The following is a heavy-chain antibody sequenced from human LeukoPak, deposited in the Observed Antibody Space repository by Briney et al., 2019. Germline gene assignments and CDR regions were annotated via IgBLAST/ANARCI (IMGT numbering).Heavy chain of an antibody. CDR2: INHSGST. V-gene: IGHV4-34*01. D-gene: IGHD5-12*01. CDR1: GGSFSDYY. Sequence: PSETLSLTCAVSGGSFSDYYWSWIRQPPGKGLEWIGVINHSGSTSYNPSLKSRLTISVNTSKNQFSLKLSSVTAADTAMYYCARLMYSGYEGLDYYFNYIDVWGKGTTVTISS. CDR3: ARLMYSGYEGLDYYFNYIDV. J-gene: IGHJ6*03.